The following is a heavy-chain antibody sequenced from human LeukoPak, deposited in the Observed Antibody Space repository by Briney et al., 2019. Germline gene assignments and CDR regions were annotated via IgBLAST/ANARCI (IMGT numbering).Heavy chain of an antibody. Sequence: GGSLRLSCAASGFTVSSNYMNWVRQAPGKGLEWVSVICSGGNTYYADSVKGRFTISRDNSKNTLYLQMNSLRAEDTAVYYCARDLRASYYYMDVWGKGTTVTVSS. CDR3: ARDLRASYYYMDV. CDR2: ICSGGNT. J-gene: IGHJ6*03. V-gene: IGHV3-53*01. CDR1: GFTVSSNY.